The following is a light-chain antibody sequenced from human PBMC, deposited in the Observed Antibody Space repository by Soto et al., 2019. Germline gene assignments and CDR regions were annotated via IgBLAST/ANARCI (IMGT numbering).Light chain of an antibody. V-gene: IGKV3-20*01. J-gene: IGKJ2*01. CDR1: QSVSSSY. CDR2: GAS. Sequence: EIVLTQSPGTLSLSPGERATLSCRASQSVSSSYLAWYQHKPGQAPRLLIYGASSRATGIPDRFSGSGSGTDFTLTISRLEPEDSAVSYCPQYGSSPHTFGQGTKLEIK. CDR3: PQYGSSPHT.